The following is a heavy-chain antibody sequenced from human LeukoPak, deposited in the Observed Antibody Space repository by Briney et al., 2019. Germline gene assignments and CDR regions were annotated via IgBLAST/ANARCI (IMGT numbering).Heavy chain of an antibody. J-gene: IGHJ4*02. Sequence: GASVKVSCKASGGTFSSYAISWVRQAPGQGLEWPGRIIPIFGTANYAQKFQGRVTITTDESTSTAYMELSSLRSEDTAVYYCARDSDYYGSGSYFNWGQGTLVTVSS. CDR3: ARDSDYYGSGSYFN. D-gene: IGHD3-10*01. V-gene: IGHV1-69*05. CDR1: GGTFSSYA. CDR2: IIPIFGTA.